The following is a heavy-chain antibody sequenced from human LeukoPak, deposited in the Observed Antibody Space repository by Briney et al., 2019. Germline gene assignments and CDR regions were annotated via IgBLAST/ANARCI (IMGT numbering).Heavy chain of an antibody. CDR2: ISAYNGNT. J-gene: IGHJ4*02. Sequence: GATVKVSCKASGYTFTSYGISWVRQAPGQGLEWMGWISAYNGNTNYAQKLQGRVTMTTDTSTSTAYMELRSLRSDDTAVYYCARDYYDSSGYYYGWYYWGQGTLVTVSS. V-gene: IGHV1-18*01. D-gene: IGHD3-22*01. CDR1: GYTFTSYG. CDR3: ARDYYDSSGYYYGWYY.